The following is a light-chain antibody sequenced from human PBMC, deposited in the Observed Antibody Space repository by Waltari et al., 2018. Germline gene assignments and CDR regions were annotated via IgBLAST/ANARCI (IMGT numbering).Light chain of an antibody. Sequence: QSALTQPASVSGSPGQSITISCTGPTSDVGRYTHACWYQQHPGEAPHPIIYAVTNRASGISHRFSASKSGNTASLTISGLQAEDEADYYCTSYTSTNTLVIGTGTTVIVL. CDR1: TSDVGRYTH. V-gene: IGLV2-14*01. J-gene: IGLJ1*01. CDR3: TSYTSTNTLV. CDR2: AVT.